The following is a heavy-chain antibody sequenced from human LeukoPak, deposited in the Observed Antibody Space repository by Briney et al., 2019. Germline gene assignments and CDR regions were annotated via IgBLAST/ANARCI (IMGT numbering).Heavy chain of an antibody. CDR2: IWYDGSNK. CDR1: GFTFSSYG. Sequence: GGSLRLSCAASGFTFSSYGMHWVRQAPGKGLEGVAVIWYDGSNKYYADSVRGRFTISRDNSKNTLYLQMNSLRAEDTAVYYCARECGDYPLFDYWGQGTLVTVSS. D-gene: IGHD4-17*01. J-gene: IGHJ4*02. V-gene: IGHV3-33*01. CDR3: ARECGDYPLFDY.